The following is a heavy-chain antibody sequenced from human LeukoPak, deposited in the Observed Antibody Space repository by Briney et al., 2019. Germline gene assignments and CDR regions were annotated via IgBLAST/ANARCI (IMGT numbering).Heavy chain of an antibody. J-gene: IGHJ4*02. D-gene: IGHD3-22*01. Sequence: GGSLRLSCAASGFTFSSYEMNWGRQAPGKGLEWVSYISSSGSAIYFEDSVKGRFTISRDNAKNSLYLQMNSLRAEDTAVYYCARDSSGILLHWGQGTLVTVSS. CDR2: ISSSGSAI. CDR3: ARDSSGILLH. V-gene: IGHV3-48*03. CDR1: GFTFSSYE.